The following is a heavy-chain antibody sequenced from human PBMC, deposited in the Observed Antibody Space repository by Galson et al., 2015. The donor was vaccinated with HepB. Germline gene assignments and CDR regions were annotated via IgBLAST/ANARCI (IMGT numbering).Heavy chain of an antibody. J-gene: IGHJ4*02. Sequence: SVKVSCKASGYTFTSYYIHWVRQAPGQGLEWMGIINPSSGNTNYAQKFQGRVTMTRDTSTSTVYMELSSLRSEDTAIYYCARTGFGVDHYLDYWGQGTLVTVSS. CDR3: ARTGFGVDHYLDY. V-gene: IGHV1-46*01. D-gene: IGHD3-3*01. CDR2: INPSSGNT. CDR1: GYTFTSYY.